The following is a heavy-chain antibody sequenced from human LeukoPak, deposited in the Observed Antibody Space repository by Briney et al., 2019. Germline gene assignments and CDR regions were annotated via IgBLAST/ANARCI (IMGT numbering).Heavy chain of an antibody. CDR2: INHSGST. CDR3: ARAASYCYYYYYYGMDV. D-gene: IGHD1-26*01. J-gene: IGHJ6*02. CDR1: GGSFSGYY. V-gene: IGHV4-34*01. Sequence: SETLSLTCAVYGGSFSGYYWSWIRQPPGKGLEWIGEINHSGSTNYNPSLKSRVTISVDTSKNQFSLKLSSVTAADTAVYYCARAASYCYYYYYYGMDVWGQGTTVTVSS.